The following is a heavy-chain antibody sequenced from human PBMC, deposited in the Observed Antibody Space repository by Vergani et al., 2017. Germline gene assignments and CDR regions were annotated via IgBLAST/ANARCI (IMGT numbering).Heavy chain of an antibody. CDR3: ARELDFDY. CDR2: ISWNSGSI. J-gene: IGHJ4*02. V-gene: IGHV3-9*01. Sequence: EVQLVESGGGLVQPGRSLRLSCAASGFTFDDYAMHWVRQAPGKGLEWVSGISWNSGSIGYADSVKGRFTISRDNAKNSLYLQMNSLRAEDTAVYYCARELDFDYWGQGTLVTVSS. CDR1: GFTFDDYA. D-gene: IGHD6-13*01.